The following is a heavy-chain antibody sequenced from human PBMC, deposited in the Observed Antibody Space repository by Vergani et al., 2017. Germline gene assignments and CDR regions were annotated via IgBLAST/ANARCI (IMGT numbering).Heavy chain of an antibody. J-gene: IGHJ5*02. D-gene: IGHD5-12*01. CDR2: IYYSGST. Sequence: QVQLQESGPGLVKPSQTLSLTCTVSGGSISSGDYYWSWIRQPPGKGLEWIGYIYYSGSTYYNPSLKSRVTISVDTSKNQFSLKLSSVTAADTAVYYCATRIGGYVRGAPNWFDPWGQGTLVTVSS. V-gene: IGHV4-30-4*08. CDR3: ATRIGGYVRGAPNWFDP. CDR1: GGSISSGDYY.